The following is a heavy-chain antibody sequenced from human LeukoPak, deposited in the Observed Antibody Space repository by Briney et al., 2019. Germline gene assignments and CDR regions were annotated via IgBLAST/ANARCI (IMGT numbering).Heavy chain of an antibody. V-gene: IGHV4-34*01. CDR1: GFTFSSYA. CDR2: INHSGST. CDR3: ARPKGYCSSTSCYFPGGRYYYGMDV. J-gene: IGHJ6*02. Sequence: GSLRLSCAASGFTFSSYAMSWVRQPPGKGLEWIGEINHSGSTNYNPSLKSRVTISVDTSKNQFSLKLSSVTAADTAVYYCARPKGYCSSTSCYFPGGRYYYGMDVWGQGTTVTVSS. D-gene: IGHD2-2*01.